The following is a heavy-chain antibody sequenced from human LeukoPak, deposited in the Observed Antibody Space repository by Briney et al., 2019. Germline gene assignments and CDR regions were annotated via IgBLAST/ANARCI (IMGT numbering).Heavy chain of an antibody. Sequence: GGSLRLSCAASGFIFSTYEMHWVRHATGKGLEWVSTIRPAGDTNYPGSVKGRFTVSRENAKNSLYLQMNSLRAGDTAVYYCVVQSSGVVYWGQGTLVTVSS. CDR2: IRPAGDT. CDR3: VVQSSGVVY. V-gene: IGHV3-13*04. J-gene: IGHJ4*02. D-gene: IGHD1-1*01. CDR1: GFIFSTYE.